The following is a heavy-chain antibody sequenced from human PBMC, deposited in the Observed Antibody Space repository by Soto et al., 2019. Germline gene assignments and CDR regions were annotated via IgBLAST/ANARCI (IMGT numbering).Heavy chain of an antibody. J-gene: IGHJ6*02. CDR2: IIPGNGNT. CDR3: ARAGGSEGYYYGMDV. D-gene: IGHD3-10*01. V-gene: IGHV1-3*01. Sequence: VKVSCKASGYSFTGYAIHWVRQAPGQRLEWMGWIIPGNGNTKYSQKFQGRVSVTRDTSATTAYMELSSLKSEDTAVYYCARAGGSEGYYYGMDVWGQGTTVTVSS. CDR1: GYSFTGYA.